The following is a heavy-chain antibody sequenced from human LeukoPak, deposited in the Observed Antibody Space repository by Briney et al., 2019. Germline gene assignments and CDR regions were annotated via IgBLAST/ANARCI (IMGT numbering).Heavy chain of an antibody. J-gene: IGHJ1*01. CDR1: GFTFSDYY. CDR3: ASLRITIFGVVEYFQH. Sequence: LRLSCAASGFTFSDYYMSWIRQPPGKGLEWIGYIYHSGSTYYNPSLKSRVTISVDRSKNQFSLKLSSVTAADTAVYYCASLRITIFGVVEYFQHWGQGTLVTVSS. V-gene: IGHV4-30-2*01. CDR2: IYHSGST. D-gene: IGHD3-3*01.